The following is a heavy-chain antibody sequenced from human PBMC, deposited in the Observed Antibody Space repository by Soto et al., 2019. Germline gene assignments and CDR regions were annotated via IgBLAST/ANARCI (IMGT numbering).Heavy chain of an antibody. CDR2: IYSGGST. CDR1: GFTVSSNY. D-gene: IGHD6-19*01. Sequence: VQLVESGGGLVQPGGSLRLSCAASGFTVSSNYMSWVRQAPGKGLEGVSVIYSGGSTYYTDSVKVRFAISRDNSESTLYLQMNSLRAEATAVYYCARVRKGSGWSAFDIWGPGTMVTVAS. J-gene: IGHJ3*02. V-gene: IGHV3-66*01. CDR3: ARVRKGSGWSAFDI.